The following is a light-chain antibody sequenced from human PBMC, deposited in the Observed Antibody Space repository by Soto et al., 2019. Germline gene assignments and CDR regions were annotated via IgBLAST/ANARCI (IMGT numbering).Light chain of an antibody. J-gene: IGKJ4*01. CDR3: QQYNSYALT. V-gene: IGKV1-39*01. CDR2: AAS. CDR1: QSISSY. Sequence: DIQMTQSPSSLSASVGDRFTITCLASQSISSYLNWYQHKPGKAPKMLINAASSLQSGVPSRFSGSGSGTEFTLTISSLQPDDFATYYCQQYNSYALTFGGGTKVDI.